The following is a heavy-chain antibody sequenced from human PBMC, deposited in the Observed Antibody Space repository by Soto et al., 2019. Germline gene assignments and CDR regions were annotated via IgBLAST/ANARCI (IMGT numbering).Heavy chain of an antibody. V-gene: IGHV1-2*04. CDR1: GYTFTGYY. CDR2: INPNSGGT. CDR3: ARDSSGWYVDDAFDI. J-gene: IGHJ3*02. D-gene: IGHD6-19*01. Sequence: QVQLVQSGAEVKKPGASVKVSCKASGYTFTGYYMHWVRQAPGQGLEWMGWINPNSGGTNYAQKFQGWVTMTRDTSISTAYMGLSRLRSDDTAVYYCARDSSGWYVDDAFDIWGQGTMVTVSS.